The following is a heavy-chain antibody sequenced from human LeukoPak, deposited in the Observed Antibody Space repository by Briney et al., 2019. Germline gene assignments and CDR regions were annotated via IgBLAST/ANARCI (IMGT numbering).Heavy chain of an antibody. V-gene: IGHV3-74*01. D-gene: IGHD1-1*01. CDR2: IDSDGSDT. CDR3: ARDKIEGPTKLDY. J-gene: IGHJ4*02. CDR1: GFTFSSYW. Sequence: PGGSLRLSCAASGFTFSSYWMHWVRQAPGKGLVWVSRIDSDGSDTIYADSVKGRFTISRDNAKNTLYLQMNSLRAEDTAVYYCARDKIEGPTKLDYWGQGILVTVSS.